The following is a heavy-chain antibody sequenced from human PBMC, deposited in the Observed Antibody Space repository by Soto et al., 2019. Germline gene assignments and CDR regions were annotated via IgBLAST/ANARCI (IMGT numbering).Heavy chain of an antibody. Sequence: GGFLRLSCAVSGFSFSSYTMNWVRQAPGKGLEWVSSISASGGATYYADSVKGRFTISRDNSKNTLDLQMNSLRADDTAIYYCAKGTAAIKSWFDPWGQGTLVTVPS. CDR2: ISASGGAT. V-gene: IGHV3-23*01. D-gene: IGHD2-2*02. CDR1: GFSFSSYT. CDR3: AKGTAAIKSWFDP. J-gene: IGHJ5*02.